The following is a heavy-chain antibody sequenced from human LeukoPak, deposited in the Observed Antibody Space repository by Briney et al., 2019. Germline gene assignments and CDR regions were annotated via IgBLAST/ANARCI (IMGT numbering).Heavy chain of an antibody. CDR1: GDTFSSYY. Sequence: GASVTVSCKASGDTFSSYYMHWVRQAPGQGLEWMGIINPSGGSTTYAQKFQGRVTMTRDTSTSTVYMEPSSLRSEDTAVYYCAKGRSLLEVPFDHWGQGALVTVSS. D-gene: IGHD1-1*01. J-gene: IGHJ4*02. V-gene: IGHV1-46*01. CDR3: AKGRSLLEVPFDH. CDR2: INPSGGST.